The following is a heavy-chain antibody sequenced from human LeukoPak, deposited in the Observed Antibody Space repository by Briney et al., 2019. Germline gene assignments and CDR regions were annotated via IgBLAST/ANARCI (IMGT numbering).Heavy chain of an antibody. D-gene: IGHD4-17*01. CDR1: GFIFSDYY. CDR3: ARGNGDYDFDH. Sequence: GGSLRLSCAASGFIFSDYYMSWIRQAPGKGLEWVSYISSSGSTIYYEDSVKGRFTISRDNAKDSLYLQMNSLRAEDTAVYYCARGNGDYDFDHWGQGTLVSVSS. V-gene: IGHV3-11*01. CDR2: ISSSGSTI. J-gene: IGHJ5*02.